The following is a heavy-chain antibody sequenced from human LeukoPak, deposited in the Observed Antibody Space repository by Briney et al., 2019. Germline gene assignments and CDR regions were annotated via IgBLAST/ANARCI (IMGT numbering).Heavy chain of an antibody. Sequence: PGGSLRLSCAASGFTFSDYWMHWVRQTPGEGLVWVSRIISDGSSTSYADSVKGRFTISRDNAKNTLYLQMNSLRGEDTAVYYCARDGSLPDFWGQGTLVSVSS. CDR1: GFTFSDYW. CDR3: ARDGSLPDF. D-gene: IGHD3-3*01. V-gene: IGHV3-74*01. CDR2: IISDGSST. J-gene: IGHJ4*02.